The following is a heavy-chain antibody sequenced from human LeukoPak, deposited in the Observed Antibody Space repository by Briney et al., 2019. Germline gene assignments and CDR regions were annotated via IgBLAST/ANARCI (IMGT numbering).Heavy chain of an antibody. V-gene: IGHV4-59*08. CDR2: VYYSANS. Sequence: SETLSLTCTVSGVSITNYYWSWLRQPPGKTLEWLGYVYYSANSSYNPSLKGRLTMSVDTSKNQLSLKLSSVTAADTAVYYCARHLVYCSGTQVFSDNWGQGTLVTVSS. CDR1: GVSITNYY. CDR3: ARHLVYCSGTQVFSDN. D-gene: IGHD3-10*01. J-gene: IGHJ4*02.